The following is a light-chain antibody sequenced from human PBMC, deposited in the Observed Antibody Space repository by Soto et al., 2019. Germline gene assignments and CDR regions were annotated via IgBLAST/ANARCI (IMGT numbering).Light chain of an antibody. CDR1: QSVGSNY. Sequence: EIVLTQSPGTLSLSPGERATLSCRASQSVGSNYLAWYQQKPGQAPRLLISGASNRATGIPDRFSGSGSGTDFTLTISRLEPEDFAVYYCQQDGSSPPYSFGQGTKLEIK. CDR3: QQDGSSPPYS. J-gene: IGKJ2*01. CDR2: GAS. V-gene: IGKV3-20*01.